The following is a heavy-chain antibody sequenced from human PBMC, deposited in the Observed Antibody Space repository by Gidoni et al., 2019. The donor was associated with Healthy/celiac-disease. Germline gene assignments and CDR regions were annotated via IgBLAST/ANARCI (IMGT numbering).Heavy chain of an antibody. V-gene: IGHV1-69*02. J-gene: IGHJ6*02. Sequence: QVQLVQSGAAVKTPGSSVKVSCKSSGGTFSSYTIRWVRQAPGQGIEWMGRIIPILGIANYAQKFQSRVTITADKSTSTGYMELSSLRSEDTAVYYCAKRLDCSGGSCSDYYYYGMDVWGQGTTVTVSS. CDR1: GGTFSSYT. CDR2: IIPILGIA. D-gene: IGHD2-15*01. CDR3: AKRLDCSGGSCSDYYYYGMDV.